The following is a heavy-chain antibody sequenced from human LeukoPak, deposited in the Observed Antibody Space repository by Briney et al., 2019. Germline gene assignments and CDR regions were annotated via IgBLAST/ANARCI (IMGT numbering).Heavy chain of an antibody. CDR1: GEALSGHH. J-gene: IGHJ5*02. CDR3: AKGARSNRYNWNGLINWFDP. V-gene: IGHV4-34*01. D-gene: IGHD1-20*01. CDR2: INHNGAT. Sequence: KPSGTLSLNCAVYGEALSGHHWTFIRQPPGKGLELAGGINHNGATYYNPSLKSRVTISVDTSKYQFSLNLNSVTAADTAVYYCAKGARSNRYNWNGLINWFDPWGKGPLVTVSS.